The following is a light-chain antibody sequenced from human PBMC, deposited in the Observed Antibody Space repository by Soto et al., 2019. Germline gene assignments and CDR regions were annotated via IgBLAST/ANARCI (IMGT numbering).Light chain of an antibody. Sequence: DIQMTQSPSSVSASVGDRVTITCRASQGINKWLAWYQQQPGKAPKLLIYAASSLQSGVPSRFSGSGSGTDFTPTISSLQPEDFATYYCQQANSFPWTFGQGTKVEIK. CDR3: QQANSFPWT. CDR2: AAS. J-gene: IGKJ1*01. CDR1: QGINKW. V-gene: IGKV1-12*01.